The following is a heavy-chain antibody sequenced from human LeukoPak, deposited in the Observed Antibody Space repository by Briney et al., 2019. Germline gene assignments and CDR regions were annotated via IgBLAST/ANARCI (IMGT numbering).Heavy chain of an antibody. D-gene: IGHD5-24*01. CDR2: IYSGGST. V-gene: IGHV3-53*01. J-gene: IGHJ4*02. CDR1: GFTFSSYN. Sequence: GGSLRLSCAASGFTFSSYNMNWVRQAPGKGLEWVSVIYSGGSTYYADSVKGRFTISRDNSKNTLYLQMNSLRAEDTAVYYCARDGYNRWGQGALVTVSS. CDR3: ARDGYNR.